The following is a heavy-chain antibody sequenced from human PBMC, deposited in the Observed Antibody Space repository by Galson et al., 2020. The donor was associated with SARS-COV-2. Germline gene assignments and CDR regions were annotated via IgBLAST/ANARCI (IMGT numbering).Heavy chain of an antibody. V-gene: IGHV4-38-2*01. Sequence: SETLSLTRAVSGYSISSGYYWGWIRQPPGKGLEWIGSIYHSGSTYYNPSLKSRVTISVDTSKNQFSLKLSSVTAADTAVYYCARHDYGDYEGSLDYWGQGTLVTVSS. CDR3: ARHDYGDYEGSLDY. CDR1: GYSISSGYY. CDR2: IYHSGST. D-gene: IGHD4-17*01. J-gene: IGHJ4*02.